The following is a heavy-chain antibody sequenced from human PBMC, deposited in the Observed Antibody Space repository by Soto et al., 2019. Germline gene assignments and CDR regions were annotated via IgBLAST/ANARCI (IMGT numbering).Heavy chain of an antibody. Sequence: GSLRLSGAASGFTFSSYAMHWVRQAPGKGLEWVAVISYDGSNKYYADSVKGRFTISRDNSKNTLYLQMNSLRAEDTAVYYCARALDYWGQGTLVTVSS. CDR2: ISYDGSNK. J-gene: IGHJ4*02. CDR1: GFTFSSYA. V-gene: IGHV3-30-3*01. CDR3: ARALDY.